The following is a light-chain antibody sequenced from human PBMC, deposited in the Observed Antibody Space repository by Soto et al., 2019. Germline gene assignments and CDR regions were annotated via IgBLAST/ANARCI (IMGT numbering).Light chain of an antibody. CDR1: QSLVHENGYKY. J-gene: IGKJ2*01. Sequence: DVVMTQSPLSLPVTPGEPASISCRSSQSLVHENGYKYLDWYLQKPGQSPQVLIYLGSNRASGVPDRFSGSGSGTDFTLKISRVEAEDVGVYYCMQTLHTPPTFGQGTKLEIK. V-gene: IGKV2-28*01. CDR3: MQTLHTPPT. CDR2: LGS.